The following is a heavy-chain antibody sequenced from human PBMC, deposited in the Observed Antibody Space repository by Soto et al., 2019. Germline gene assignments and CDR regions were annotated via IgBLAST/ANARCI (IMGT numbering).Heavy chain of an antibody. CDR2: VTPRSGEV. CDR1: GYTFTDYH. Sequence: QVHLVQSGAEVKRPGDSVKVSCQASGYTFTDYHIHWVRQAPGQGLEWMGRVTPRSGEVYYSPKFQGRVTLTRHTSISTAYMELTTLKFDDTAVFYCARVPILGPTGDFDYWGQGTLATVSS. V-gene: IGHV1-2*02. J-gene: IGHJ4*02. D-gene: IGHD1-26*01. CDR3: ARVPILGPTGDFDY.